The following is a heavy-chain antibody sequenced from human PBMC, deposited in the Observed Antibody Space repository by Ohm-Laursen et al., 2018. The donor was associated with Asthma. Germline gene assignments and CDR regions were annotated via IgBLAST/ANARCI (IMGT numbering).Heavy chain of an antibody. CDR1: RFSFSTSG. CDR2: VWSDGSRE. V-gene: IGHV3-33*01. J-gene: IGHJ4*01. Sequence: SLRLSCAALRFSFSTSGMHWVRQAPGKGLEWVAIVWSDGSRENYADSVRGRFSISRDNSKDTLYLQMNSLRAEDTAVYFCAGGIETGSYLLSYWGQGTLVTVSS. D-gene: IGHD3-10*01. CDR3: AGGIETGSYLLSY.